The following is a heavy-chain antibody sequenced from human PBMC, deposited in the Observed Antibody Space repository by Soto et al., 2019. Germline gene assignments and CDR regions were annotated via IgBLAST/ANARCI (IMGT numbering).Heavy chain of an antibody. J-gene: IGHJ4*02. CDR2: IYHTEST. V-gene: IGHV4-4*02. Sequence: PSETLSLTCAVCGDSISSSFWWSWVRQPPGKGLEWIGEIYHTESTVYNPSLKSRVTISVDKSKNQFSLNLDSVTAADMAVYYCARYDFGTFDYWGRGILVTVSS. CDR1: GDSISSSFW. D-gene: IGHD4-17*01. CDR3: ARYDFGTFDY.